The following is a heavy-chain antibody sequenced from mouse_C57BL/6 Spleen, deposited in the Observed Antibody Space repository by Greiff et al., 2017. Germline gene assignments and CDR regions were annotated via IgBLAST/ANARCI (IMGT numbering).Heavy chain of an antibody. D-gene: IGHD3-2*02. V-gene: IGHV5-6*01. J-gene: IGHJ2*01. CDR2: ISSGGSYT. CDR3: ARESRSSGYEY. Sequence: EVQLVESGGDLVKPGGSLKLSCAASGFTFSSYGMSWVRQTPDKRLEWVATISSGGSYTYYPDSVKGRFTISRDNAKNTLYLQMSSLKSEDTAMYYCARESRSSGYEYWGQGTTLTVSS. CDR1: GFTFSSYG.